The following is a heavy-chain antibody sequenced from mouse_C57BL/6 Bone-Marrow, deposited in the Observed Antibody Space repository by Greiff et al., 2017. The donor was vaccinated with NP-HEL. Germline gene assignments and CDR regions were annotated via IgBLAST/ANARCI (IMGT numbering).Heavy chain of an antibody. J-gene: IGHJ1*03. D-gene: IGHD2-5*01. CDR2: IDPSDSYT. CDR3: ARDSNYFDWYFDV. V-gene: IGHV1-69*01. CDR1: GYTFTSYW. Sequence: QVQLKQPGAELVMPGASVKLSCKASGYTFTSYWMHWVKQRPGQGLEWIGEIDPSDSYTNYNQKFKGKSTLTVDKSSSTAYMQLRSLTSEDSAVYYCARDSNYFDWYFDVWGTGTTVTVSS.